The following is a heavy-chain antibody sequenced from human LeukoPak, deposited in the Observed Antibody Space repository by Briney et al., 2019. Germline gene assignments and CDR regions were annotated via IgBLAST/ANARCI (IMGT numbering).Heavy chain of an antibody. CDR2: IYHIGST. CDR1: GYSISSGYY. V-gene: IGHV4-38-2*01. D-gene: IGHD2-2*01. Sequence: PSETLSLTCAVSGYSISSGYYWGWIRPPPGKGLEWIGSIYHIGSTYYNPSLKSRVTISVDTSKNQFSLNLSSVTAADTAVYYCARWCRASCYYFDYWGQGTLVTVSS. CDR3: ARWCRASCYYFDY. J-gene: IGHJ4*02.